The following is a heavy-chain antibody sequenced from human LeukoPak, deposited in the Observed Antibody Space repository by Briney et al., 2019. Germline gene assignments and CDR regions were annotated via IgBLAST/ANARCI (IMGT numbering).Heavy chain of an antibody. J-gene: IGHJ4*02. V-gene: IGHV4-34*01. CDR1: GGSLSGYY. CDR3: ARGLVGAAGSRSDY. D-gene: IGHD6-13*01. Sequence: PSETLSLTCAVYGGSLSGYYWSWIRQPPGKGLEWIGEINHSGSTNYNPSLKSRVTISVDTSKNQFSLKLSSVTAADTAVYYCARGLVGAAGSRSDYWGQGTLVTVSS. CDR2: INHSGST.